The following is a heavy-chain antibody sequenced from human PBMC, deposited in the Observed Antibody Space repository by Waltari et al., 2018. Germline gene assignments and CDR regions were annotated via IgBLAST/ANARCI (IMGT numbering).Heavy chain of an antibody. Sequence: EVQLLESGGGLVQPGGSLSLSCAASGFPFSSYALSWFRQAPGQGLAWVSAISGSGGSTYYANAVKGRFTISRDNYKNTLYLQMNSLRAEDTAVYYCARGLNYYGSGSYSYYYYGMDVWGQGTTVTVSS. CDR3: ARGLNYYGSGSYSYYYYGMDV. CDR2: ISGSGGST. CDR1: GFPFSSYA. V-gene: IGHV3-23*01. D-gene: IGHD3-10*01. J-gene: IGHJ6*02.